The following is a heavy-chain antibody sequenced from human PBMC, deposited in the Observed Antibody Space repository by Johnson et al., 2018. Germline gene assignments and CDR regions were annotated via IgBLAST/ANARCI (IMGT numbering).Heavy chain of an antibody. CDR3: ARAQGCDYLAEYFQH. CDR1: GFTFSSYA. Sequence: VRLVETGGRVVQPGRSLRLSCSASGFTFSSYAMHWVRQAPGKGLEWVAVISDDGSNKFYAEYVKGRFTISRDNSKYTVYPQIHSLKDEEKAVFYCARAQGCDYLAEYFQHWGQGTLVTVSS. V-gene: IGHV3-30-3*01. J-gene: IGHJ1*01. D-gene: IGHD4-17*01. CDR2: ISDDGSNK.